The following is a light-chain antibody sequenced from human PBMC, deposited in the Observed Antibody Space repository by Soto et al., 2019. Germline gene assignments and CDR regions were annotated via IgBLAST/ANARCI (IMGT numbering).Light chain of an antibody. J-gene: IGKJ1*01. V-gene: IGKV3-15*01. Sequence: ELVMTQSPATLSVSPGERTTLSCRASQSVGGNLAWYQQKPGQGPRILIYGASTRATGIPDRLSGSGSGTELNLTISRLQSDDFATYYCQKYNSYSRTCGQGTKVDIK. CDR2: GAS. CDR3: QKYNSYSRT. CDR1: QSVGGN.